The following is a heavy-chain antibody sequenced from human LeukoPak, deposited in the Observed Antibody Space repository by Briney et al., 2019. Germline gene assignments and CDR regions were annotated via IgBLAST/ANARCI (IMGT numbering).Heavy chain of an antibody. Sequence: GGSLRLSCAASGFTSSSYGMHWVRQAPGKGLEWVAFIRYDGNNKNYGDSVKGRVTISRDNSKNTLYLQMNSLRTDDTAVYYCAKDLGTSGPLPNDPFHMWGQGT. V-gene: IGHV3-30*02. D-gene: IGHD3-10*01. CDR2: IRYDGNNK. CDR3: AKDLGTSGPLPNDPFHM. J-gene: IGHJ3*02. CDR1: GFTSSSYG.